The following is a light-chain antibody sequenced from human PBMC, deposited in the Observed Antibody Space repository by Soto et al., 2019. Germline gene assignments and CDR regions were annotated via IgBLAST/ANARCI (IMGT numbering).Light chain of an antibody. CDR1: RRDVGGYNY. V-gene: IGLV2-8*01. Sequence: QSVLTQPPSASGSPGQSVRISCTGTRRDVGGYNYVAWYQQHPGKAPKLMIYEVTKRPSGVPDRFAGSKSGNTAFLTVSGLQPGDEADYYCSSYLGSDVFVFGTGTKLTVL. J-gene: IGLJ1*01. CDR2: EVT. CDR3: SSYLGSDVFV.